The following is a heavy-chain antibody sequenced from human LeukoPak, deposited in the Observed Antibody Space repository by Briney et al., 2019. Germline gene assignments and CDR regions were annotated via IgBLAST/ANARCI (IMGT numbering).Heavy chain of an antibody. CDR3: ARQTTSTSLFSS. J-gene: IGHJ5*02. V-gene: IGHV3-30*04. Sequence: GRSLRLSCVASGFIFSDHAFHWVRQSPDKGLEWVALIGSDGTKKYYADSVQGRFTVSRENSKNTLFLQMNTVRADDTAVYFFARQTTSTSLFSSWGQGTLVTVSS. CDR2: IGSDGTKK. CDR1: GFIFSDHA. D-gene: IGHD5/OR15-5a*01.